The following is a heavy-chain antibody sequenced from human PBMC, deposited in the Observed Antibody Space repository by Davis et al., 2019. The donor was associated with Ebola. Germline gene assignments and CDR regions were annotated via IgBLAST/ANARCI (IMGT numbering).Heavy chain of an antibody. D-gene: IGHD6-6*01. V-gene: IGHV1-46*01. Sequence: AASVKVSCKASGYTFTNYGITWVRQAPGQGLEWMGIINPSGGSTSYAQKFQGRVTMTRDTSTSTVYMELSSLRSEDTAVYYCARELGGVAAQSDGDYWGQGTLVTVSS. J-gene: IGHJ4*02. CDR3: ARELGGVAAQSDGDY. CDR1: GYTFTNYG. CDR2: INPSGGST.